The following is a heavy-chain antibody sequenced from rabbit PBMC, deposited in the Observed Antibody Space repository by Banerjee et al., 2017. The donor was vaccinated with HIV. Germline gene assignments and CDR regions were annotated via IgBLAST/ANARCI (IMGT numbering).Heavy chain of an antibody. V-gene: IGHV1S40*01. CDR1: GFTFSSYW. D-gene: IGHD6-1*01. CDR2: IYTGSDSP. Sequence: QSLEESGGDLVKPEGSLTLTCTASGFTFSSYWMSWVRQAPGKGLEWIGCIYTGSDSPYYASWAKGRFTISKTSSTTVDLKMTSLTAADTATYFCAREVYTNVGAYGGGNNLWGQGTLVTVS. J-gene: IGHJ4*01. CDR3: AREVYTNVGAYGGGNNL.